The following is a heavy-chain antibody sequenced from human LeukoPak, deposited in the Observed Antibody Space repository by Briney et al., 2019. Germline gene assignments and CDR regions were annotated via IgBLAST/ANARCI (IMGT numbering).Heavy chain of an antibody. Sequence: GGSLRLSCAASGFTLSSYSMNWVRQAPGRGLEWVSSISSSSSYIYYADSVKGRFTISRDNAKNSLYLQMNSLRAEDTAVYYCARGEYSGSSEGGDYYYYYMDVWGKGTTVTVSS. CDR1: GFTLSSYS. D-gene: IGHD5-12*01. V-gene: IGHV3-21*01. CDR3: ARGEYSGSSEGGDYYYYYMDV. CDR2: ISSSSSYI. J-gene: IGHJ6*03.